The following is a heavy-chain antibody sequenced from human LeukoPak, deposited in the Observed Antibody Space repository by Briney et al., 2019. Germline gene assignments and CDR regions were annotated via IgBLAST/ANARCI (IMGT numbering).Heavy chain of an antibody. V-gene: IGHV3-23*01. CDR1: GFTFSSYS. J-gene: IGHJ4*02. Sequence: PGGSLRLSCAASGFTFSSYSMNWVRQAPGKGLEWVSAISGSGGSTYYADSVKGRFTISRDNSKNTLYLQMNSLRAEDTAVYYCAKDSTPKYYYGSGSYLADYWGQGTLVTVSS. D-gene: IGHD3-10*01. CDR3: AKDSTPKYYYGSGSYLADY. CDR2: ISGSGGST.